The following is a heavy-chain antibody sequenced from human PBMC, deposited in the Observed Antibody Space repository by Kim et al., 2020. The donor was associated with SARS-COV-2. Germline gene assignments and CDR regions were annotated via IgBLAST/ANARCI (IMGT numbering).Heavy chain of an antibody. CDR2: ISHSGST. D-gene: IGHD1-1*01. CDR1: TGSFSGYY. Sequence: SETLSLTCAVYTGSFSGYYWTWIRQPPGKGLEWIGEISHSGSTNYNPSLKSRVTMSVDTSKNQFSLKLSSVTAADAGVYYCTRFLWNDVNYWGQGTLVTV. V-gene: IGHV4-34*01. J-gene: IGHJ4*02. CDR3: TRFLWNDVNY.